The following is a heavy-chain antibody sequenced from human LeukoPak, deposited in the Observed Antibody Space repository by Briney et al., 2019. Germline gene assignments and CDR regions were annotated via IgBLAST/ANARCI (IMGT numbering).Heavy chain of an antibody. D-gene: IGHD2-8*02. V-gene: IGHV6-1*01. J-gene: IGHJ4*02. CDR2: TYYRSRWYN. CDR1: GDSFSNNSAV. Sequence: SQTLSLTCAISGDSFSNNSAVWNWIRQSPSRGLEWLGRTYYRSRWYNDYGASVKSRITVNPDTSKNQFSLQLNSVTPEDTAVYYCVRSQYWRFDDWGQGTLVTVSS. CDR3: VRSQYWRFDD.